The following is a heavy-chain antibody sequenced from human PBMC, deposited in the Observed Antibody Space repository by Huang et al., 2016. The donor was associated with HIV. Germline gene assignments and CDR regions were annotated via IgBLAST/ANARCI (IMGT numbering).Heavy chain of an antibody. CDR3: ASQHIGAAATWF. Sequence: QLQLQESGPGQVKPSETLSLTCTVSGDFISSTNYYWGWIRQSPGKVLEWVGSGYQSGSTNYNPSLKSRVTLSVDTSRNQFSLRLNSVTAADTAVYYCASQHIGAAATWFWGRGTQVAVSS. D-gene: IGHD6-13*01. CDR1: GDFISSTNYY. J-gene: IGHJ4*02. CDR2: GYQSGST. V-gene: IGHV4-39*01.